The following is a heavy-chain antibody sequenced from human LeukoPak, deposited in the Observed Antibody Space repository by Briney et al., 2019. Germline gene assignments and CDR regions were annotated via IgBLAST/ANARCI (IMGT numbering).Heavy chain of an antibody. Sequence: GGSLRLPCAASGFTFSSYEMNWVRQAPGKGLEWVSYISSSGSTIYYADSVKGRFTISRDNAKNSLYLQMNSLRAEDTAVYYCAELGITMIGGVWGKGSTVTISS. CDR3: AELGITMIGGV. V-gene: IGHV3-48*03. CDR1: GFTFSSYE. CDR2: ISSSGSTI. J-gene: IGHJ6*04. D-gene: IGHD3-10*02.